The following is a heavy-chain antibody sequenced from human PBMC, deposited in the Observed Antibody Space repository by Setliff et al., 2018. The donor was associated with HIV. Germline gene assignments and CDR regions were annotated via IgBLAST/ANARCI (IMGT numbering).Heavy chain of an antibody. J-gene: IGHJ4*02. V-gene: IGHV1-69*13. CDR2: IIPKSNTQ. CDR1: GDTFSTFA. D-gene: IGHD3-10*01. Sequence: SVKVSCKASGDTFSTFAIIWVRQAPGQGLEWMGGIIPKSNTQDYAQIFKGRLTITADESTSTAHMELVGLTSEDTAVYYCARGSPIVWFGEFLYPEIDYWGQGSLVTVSS. CDR3: ARGSPIVWFGEFLYPEIDY.